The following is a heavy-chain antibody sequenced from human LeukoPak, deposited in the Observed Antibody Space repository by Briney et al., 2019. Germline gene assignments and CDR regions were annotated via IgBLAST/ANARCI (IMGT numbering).Heavy chain of an antibody. CDR3: ARGRLRRGFGELLGGNWFDP. CDR1: GGSISSGSYY. Sequence: SETLSLTCTVSGGSISSGSYYWRWIRQPAGKGLEWIGRIYTSGSTNYHPSLKSRVTISVDTSKNQFSLKLSSVTAADTAVYYCARGRLRRGFGELLGGNWFDPWGQGTLVTVSS. D-gene: IGHD3-10*01. V-gene: IGHV4-61*02. CDR2: IYTSGST. J-gene: IGHJ5*02.